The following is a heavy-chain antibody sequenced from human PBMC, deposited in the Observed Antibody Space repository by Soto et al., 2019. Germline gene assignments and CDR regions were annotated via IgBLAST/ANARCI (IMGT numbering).Heavy chain of an antibody. CDR1: GGSFSGYY. D-gene: IGHD1-1*01. Sequence: QVQLQQWGAGLLKPSETLSLTCAVYGGSFSGYYWSWIRQPPGKELEWIGEINHSGSTNYNPSLKSRVTISVDTSKNQFSLKLSSVTAADTAVYYCARDSTTGTTWDWGQGTLVTVSS. CDR2: INHSGST. J-gene: IGHJ4*02. CDR3: ARDSTTGTTWD. V-gene: IGHV4-34*01.